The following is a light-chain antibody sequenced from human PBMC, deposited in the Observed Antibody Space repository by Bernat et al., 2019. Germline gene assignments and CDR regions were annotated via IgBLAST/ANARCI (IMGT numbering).Light chain of an antibody. V-gene: IGLV2-14*03. CDR1: SSDIGGYNF. J-gene: IGLJ3*02. Sequence: QSALTQPASVSGSPGQSITISCTGTSSDIGGYNFVSWYQQHPGKAPKLMISDVSHRPSGVSNRFSASKSGNTASLTISELQAEDEADYYCCSYAGSSTWVFGGGTKLTVL. CDR3: CSYAGSSTWV. CDR2: DVS.